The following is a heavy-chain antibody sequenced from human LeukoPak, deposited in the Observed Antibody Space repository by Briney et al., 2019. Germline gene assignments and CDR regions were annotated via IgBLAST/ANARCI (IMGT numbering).Heavy chain of an antibody. V-gene: IGHV1-8*01. J-gene: IGHJ4*02. CDR1: GYTSTSYD. CDR3: ARRSHTGDFDY. CDR2: MSPNGDST. D-gene: IGHD2-8*02. Sequence: GASVKVSCKASGYTSTSYDIIWVRQATGQGLEWMGWMSPNGDSTDSPQLFQGRVTMTRNTSISTAYMEVTRLRSDDTAVYYCARRSHTGDFDYWGQGTLVTVSS.